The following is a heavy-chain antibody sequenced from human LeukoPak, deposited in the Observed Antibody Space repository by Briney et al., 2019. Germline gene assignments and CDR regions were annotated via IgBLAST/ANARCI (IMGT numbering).Heavy chain of an antibody. V-gene: IGHV1-18*01. CDR1: GYTFTNYV. Sequence: GASVKVSCKASGYTFTNYVISWVRQAPGQGLEWMGWISDYNGNTNYAQKIQGRVTMTTDTSTSTAYMELRSLRSDDTAVYYCARVVGYCTNGVCRHEYWGQGTLVTVSS. CDR2: ISDYNGNT. D-gene: IGHD2-8*01. CDR3: ARVVGYCTNGVCRHEY. J-gene: IGHJ4*02.